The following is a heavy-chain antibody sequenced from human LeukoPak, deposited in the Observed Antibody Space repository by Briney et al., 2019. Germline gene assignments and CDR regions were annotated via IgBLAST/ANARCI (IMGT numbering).Heavy chain of an antibody. J-gene: IGHJ2*01. CDR3: ARESGDYGHWYFDL. V-gene: IGHV4-4*07. D-gene: IGHD4-17*01. CDR1: GGSISSYY. CDR2: IYTSGST. Sequence: PSETLSLTCTVSGGSISSYYWGWIRQPAGKGLEWIGRIYTSGSTNYNPSRKSRVTMSVDTSKNQFSLKLSSVTAADTAVYYCARESGDYGHWYFDLWGRGTLVTVSS.